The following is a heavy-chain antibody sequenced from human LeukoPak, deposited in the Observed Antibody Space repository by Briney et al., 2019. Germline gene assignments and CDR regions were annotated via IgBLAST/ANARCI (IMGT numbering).Heavy chain of an antibody. CDR1: GYSISSGYY. Sequence: SETLSLTCAVSGYSISSGYYWGWIRQPPGKGLEWLGSIYHSGSTYYNPSLKSRVTISVDTSKNQFSLKLSSVTAADTAVYYCAHGGYSSGWYGELIDYWGQGTLVTVSS. CDR2: IYHSGST. J-gene: IGHJ4*02. V-gene: IGHV4-38-2*01. CDR3: AHGGYSSGWYGELIDY. D-gene: IGHD6-19*01.